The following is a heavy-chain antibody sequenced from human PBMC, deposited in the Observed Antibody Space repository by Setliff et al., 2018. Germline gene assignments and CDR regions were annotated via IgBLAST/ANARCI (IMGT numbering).Heavy chain of an antibody. CDR3: ARTCSGSGCYAGLES. CDR2: IWYDGSYT. V-gene: IGHV3-30*02. D-gene: IGHD2-15*01. Sequence: PGGSLRLSCAASGFTFSSYAMHWVRQAPGKGLDWVAYIWYDGSYTYYTGSVKGRFTISRDNSKNTLYLQMNSLRPEDTAVYYCARTCSGSGCYAGLESWGQGTPVTV. J-gene: IGHJ4*02. CDR1: GFTFSSYA.